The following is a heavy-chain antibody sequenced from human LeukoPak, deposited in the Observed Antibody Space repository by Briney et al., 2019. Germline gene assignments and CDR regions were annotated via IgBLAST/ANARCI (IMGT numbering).Heavy chain of an antibody. D-gene: IGHD6-19*01. CDR1: GFSFRTYG. CDR2: VRSDGNDE. CDR3: AKDLLGQWPTVFDY. Sequence: PGGSLRLSCAASGFSFRTYGMNWVRQAPGKGLEWVAYVRSDGNDEKYADSVKGRFTISRDNAKNSLYLQMNSLRAEDTAVYYCAKDLLGQWPTVFDYWGQGTLVTVSS. V-gene: IGHV3-30*02. J-gene: IGHJ4*02.